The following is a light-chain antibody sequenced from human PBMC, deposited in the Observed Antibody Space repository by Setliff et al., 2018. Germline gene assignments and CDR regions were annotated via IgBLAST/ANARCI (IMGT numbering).Light chain of an antibody. Sequence: QSALAQPASVSGSPGQSITISCTGTGSDVGTSKYVSWYQQHPGKAPKLIIYDVTTRPSGVSNRFSGSKSGNTASLTISGLQAEDEADYYCSSYTSRTTLDVFGTGTKVTVL. CDR1: GSDVGTSKY. CDR2: DVT. V-gene: IGLV2-14*03. CDR3: SSYTSRTTLDV. J-gene: IGLJ1*01.